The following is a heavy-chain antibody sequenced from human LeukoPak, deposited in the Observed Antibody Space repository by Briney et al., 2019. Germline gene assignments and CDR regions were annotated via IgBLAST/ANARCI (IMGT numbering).Heavy chain of an antibody. CDR1: GYTFTGYY. CDR3: ARDMQAGIAAGPDY. Sequence: ASVKVSCKASGYTFTGYYMHWVRQAPGQGLEWMGWINPNSGGTNYAQKFQGRVTMTGDTSISTAYMELSRLRSDDTAVYYCARDMQAGIAAGPDYWGQGTLVTVSS. V-gene: IGHV1-2*02. CDR2: INPNSGGT. D-gene: IGHD6-13*01. J-gene: IGHJ4*02.